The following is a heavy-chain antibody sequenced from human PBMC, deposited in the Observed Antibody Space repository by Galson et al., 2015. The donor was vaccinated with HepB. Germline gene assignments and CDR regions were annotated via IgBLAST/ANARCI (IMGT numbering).Heavy chain of an antibody. D-gene: IGHD3-3*01. V-gene: IGHV3-48*03. CDR1: GFTFNAHW. Sequence: SLRLSCAASGFTFNAHWMNWVRQAPGKGLEWVSYISNTASTIYYADSVKGRFTMSRDNANSSVDLQMNNLRAEDTAVYYCARVPRFLKWLNGDWFDPWGQGTLVTVSS. CDR2: ISNTASTI. CDR3: ARVPRFLKWLNGDWFDP. J-gene: IGHJ5*02.